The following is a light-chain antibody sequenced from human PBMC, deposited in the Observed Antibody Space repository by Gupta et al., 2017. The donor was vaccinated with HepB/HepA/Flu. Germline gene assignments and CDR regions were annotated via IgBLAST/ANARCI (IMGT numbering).Light chain of an antibody. V-gene: IGLV3-1*01. J-gene: IGLJ2*01. CDR2: QDS. Sequence: SYELTPLPSEPASPAQTAGIPCSGDKLGDKYACWYQQKPGHSPVLVIYQDSKRPSGIPERFSGSNSGNTATLTISGTQAMDDADYYCQAWDSSTVVFGGGTKLTVL. CDR1: KLGDKY. CDR3: QAWDSSTVV.